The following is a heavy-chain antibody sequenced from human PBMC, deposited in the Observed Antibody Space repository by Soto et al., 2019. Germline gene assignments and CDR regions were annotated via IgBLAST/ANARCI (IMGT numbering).Heavy chain of an antibody. CDR3: ARDLVPGYTGFSDY. J-gene: IGHJ4*02. V-gene: IGHV1-18*01. D-gene: IGHD5-12*01. CDR1: GYRFTSYG. CDR2: LNAYNGNT. Sequence: ASVKVSCKASGYRFTSYGIGWVRQAPGQGLEWMGWLNAYNGNTNYAQKLQGRVSLTTDTSSTTAYMELRSLTSDDTAVYYCARDLVPGYTGFSDYWGQGTLVTVSS.